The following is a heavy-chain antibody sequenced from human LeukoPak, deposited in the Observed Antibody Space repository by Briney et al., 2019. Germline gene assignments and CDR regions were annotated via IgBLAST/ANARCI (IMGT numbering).Heavy chain of an antibody. Sequence: SETLSLTCTVSGGSISSSSYYWGWIRQPPGKGLEWTGSISYSGSTCYNPSLKSRVTISVDTSKNQFSLKLSSVTAADTAVYYCARVSLVPAAILDYWGQGTLVTVSS. CDR1: GGSISSSSYY. CDR3: ARVSLVPAAILDY. CDR2: ISYSGST. D-gene: IGHD2-2*02. J-gene: IGHJ4*02. V-gene: IGHV4-39*01.